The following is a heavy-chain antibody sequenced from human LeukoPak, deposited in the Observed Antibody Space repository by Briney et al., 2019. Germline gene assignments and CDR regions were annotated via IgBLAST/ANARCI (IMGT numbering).Heavy chain of an antibody. V-gene: IGHV4-39*07. CDR2: IYYSGST. CDR1: GGPISSYY. D-gene: IGHD3-22*01. CDR3: ARSRLTGYYYDSSGYYPNWFDP. J-gene: IGHJ5*02. Sequence: PSETLSLTCIVSGGPISSYYWGWIRQPPGKGLEWIGSIYYSGSTYYNPSLKSRVTISVDTSKNQFSLKLSSVTAADTAVYYCARSRLTGYYYDSSGYYPNWFDPWGQGTLVTVSS.